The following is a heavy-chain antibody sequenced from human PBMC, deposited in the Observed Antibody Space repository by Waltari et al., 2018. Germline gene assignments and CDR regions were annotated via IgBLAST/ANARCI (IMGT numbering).Heavy chain of an antibody. CDR3: ARPYGDYVLDAFDI. V-gene: IGHV4-38-2*02. J-gene: IGHJ3*02. D-gene: IGHD4-17*01. CDR2: IYHSGST. Sequence: QVQLQESGPGLVKPSETLSLTCTVSGYSIRSGYYWGWIRQPPGKGLEWIGSIYHSGSTYYNPSLKSRVTISVDTSKNQFSLKLSSVTAADTAVYYCARPYGDYVLDAFDIWGQGTMVTVSS. CDR1: GYSIRSGYY.